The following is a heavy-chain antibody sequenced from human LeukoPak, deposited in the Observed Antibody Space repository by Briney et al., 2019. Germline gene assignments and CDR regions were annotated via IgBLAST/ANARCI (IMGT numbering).Heavy chain of an antibody. CDR1: GGSISSGDYY. V-gene: IGHV4-39*02. J-gene: IGHJ4*02. CDR3: VRERSFFGENY. CDR2: ISYSGST. Sequence: SETLSLTCTVSGGSISSGDYYWAWIRQPPGKGLEWIGSISYSGSTNYDPSLKSRVTISVDTSKNQFSLQLSSVTAADTAFYYCVRERSFFGENYWGQGTLVTVSS. D-gene: IGHD3-10*01.